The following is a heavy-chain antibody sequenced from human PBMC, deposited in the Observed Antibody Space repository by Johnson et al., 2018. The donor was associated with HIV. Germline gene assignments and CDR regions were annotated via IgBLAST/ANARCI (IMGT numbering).Heavy chain of an antibody. Sequence: VQLVESGGGLVKPGGSMRLSYGASGFAFRDYYMNWMRQAPEKGLEWVSHISSSGTIIYYADSVKGRFTVSRDNAKKSLYLQMNTLTVEDTAVYYCARESSPWGGDYVGYGLDIWGQGTMVTVSS. J-gene: IGHJ3*02. V-gene: IGHV3-11*04. CDR2: ISSSGTII. CDR1: GFAFRDYY. CDR3: ARESSPWGGDYVGYGLDI. D-gene: IGHD5-18*01.